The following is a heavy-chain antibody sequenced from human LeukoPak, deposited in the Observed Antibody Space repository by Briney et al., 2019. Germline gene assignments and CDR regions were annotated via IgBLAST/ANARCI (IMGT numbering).Heavy chain of an antibody. J-gene: IGHJ6*02. Sequence: GVSLRLSCSASGFTHSSYAMQWVRQATGKGLEYVLAISSNGGSTYYSDSVKGRFTISRDNSKNTLYLQMSSLRAEDTAVYFCNGGYDFRGGAYYYGMDVWGQGTTVTVSS. V-gene: IGHV3-64D*06. CDR1: GFTHSSYA. CDR2: ISSNGGST. CDR3: NGGYDFRGGAYYYGMDV. D-gene: IGHD5-12*01.